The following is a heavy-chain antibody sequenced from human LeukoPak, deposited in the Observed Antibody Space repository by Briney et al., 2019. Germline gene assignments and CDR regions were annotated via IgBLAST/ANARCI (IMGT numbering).Heavy chain of an antibody. V-gene: IGHV3-23*01. Sequence: GGSLRLSCAASAFTLSTYAMSWVRQAPGKGLEWVSGISAGKGNTYYADSVKGRFTIFRDNSKNTLYLQMNSLRAEDTAVYYCASNNRGELSLITWGQGTLVTVSS. CDR3: ASNNRGELSLIT. CDR2: ISAGKGNT. J-gene: IGHJ5*02. CDR1: AFTLSTYA. D-gene: IGHD3-16*02.